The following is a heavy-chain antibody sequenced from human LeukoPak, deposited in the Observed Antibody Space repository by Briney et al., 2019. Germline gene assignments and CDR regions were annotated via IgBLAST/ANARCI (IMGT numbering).Heavy chain of an antibody. Sequence: PSQTLSLTCTVSGGSISSGDYYWSWIRQPPGKGLEWIGYIYHSGSTYYNPSLKSRVTISVDTSKNQFSLKLSSVTAADTAVYYCARDHSYGGYFDYWGQGTLVTVSS. J-gene: IGHJ4*02. CDR3: ARDHSYGGYFDY. CDR1: GGSISSGDYY. CDR2: IYHSGST. D-gene: IGHD5-18*01. V-gene: IGHV4-30-4*08.